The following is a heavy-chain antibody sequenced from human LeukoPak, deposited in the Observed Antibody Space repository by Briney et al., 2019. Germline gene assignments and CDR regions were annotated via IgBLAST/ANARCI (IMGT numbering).Heavy chain of an antibody. V-gene: IGHV3-48*03. J-gene: IGHJ4*02. CDR3: ARDGYYYDSSGYYSYYFDY. CDR2: ISSSGSTI. D-gene: IGHD3-22*01. CDR1: GFTFSSYE. Sequence: GGSLRLSCAAYGFTFSSYEMKWVRQAPGKGLEWVSYISSSGSTIYYADSVKGRFTISRDNAKNSLYLQMHSLRAEDTAVYYCARDGYYYDSSGYYSYYFDYWGQGTLVTVSS.